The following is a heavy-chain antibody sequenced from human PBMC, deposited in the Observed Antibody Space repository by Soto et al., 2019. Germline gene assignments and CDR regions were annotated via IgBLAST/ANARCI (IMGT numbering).Heavy chain of an antibody. V-gene: IGHV3-7*05. Sequence: GGSLRLSCAASGFTFSSYWMSWVRQAPGKGLEWVANIKQDGSEKYYVDSVKGRFTISRDNAKNSLYLQMNSLRAEDTAVFYCARTSGSYYDGALHFDYWGQGTLVTVSS. D-gene: IGHD1-26*01. J-gene: IGHJ4*02. CDR2: IKQDGSEK. CDR1: GFTFSSYW. CDR3: ARTSGSYYDGALHFDY.